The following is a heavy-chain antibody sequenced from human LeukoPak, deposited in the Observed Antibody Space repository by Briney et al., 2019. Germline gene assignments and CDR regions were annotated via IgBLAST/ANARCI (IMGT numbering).Heavy chain of an antibody. CDR3: ARQEARGYYYEGLDY. V-gene: IGHV3-30*04. Sequence: GGSLRLSCVASGFRFSSYAIHWVRQAPGKGLEWVALISDNGRRKEYADSVKGRFTIDRDNSRNTVYLQMNSLRPDDTAIYFYARQEARGYYYEGLDYWGQGNLVTVSS. D-gene: IGHD3-22*01. CDR1: GFRFSSYA. CDR2: ISDNGRRK. J-gene: IGHJ4*02.